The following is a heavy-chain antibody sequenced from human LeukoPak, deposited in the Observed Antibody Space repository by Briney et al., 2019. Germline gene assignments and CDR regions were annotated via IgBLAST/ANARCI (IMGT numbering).Heavy chain of an antibody. CDR3: ARGFTGWVTSPIDY. Sequence: GGSLRLSCAASGFTFSSYEMNWVRQAPGKGLEWGSYISSSGSTIYYADSVKGRFAISRDSAKNSLYLQMNSLGSEDTAVSYCARGFTGWVTSPIDYWGQGTLVTVSS. V-gene: IGHV3-48*03. CDR2: ISSSGSTI. J-gene: IGHJ4*02. D-gene: IGHD2-2*01. CDR1: GFTFSSYE.